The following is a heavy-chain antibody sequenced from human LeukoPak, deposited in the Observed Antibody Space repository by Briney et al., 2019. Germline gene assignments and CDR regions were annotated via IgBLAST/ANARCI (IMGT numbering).Heavy chain of an antibody. CDR2: ISASGDNT. Sequence: PGGSLRLSCAASGFTFSTYAMTWVRQAPGMGLEWVSGISASGDNTYSADSVKGRFTISRDNSKNTLYLQMNSLRAEDTAVYYCAKGCSSSWGMDVWGQGTTVTVSS. D-gene: IGHD5-18*01. J-gene: IGHJ6*02. V-gene: IGHV3-23*01. CDR3: AKGCSSSWGMDV. CDR1: GFTFSTYA.